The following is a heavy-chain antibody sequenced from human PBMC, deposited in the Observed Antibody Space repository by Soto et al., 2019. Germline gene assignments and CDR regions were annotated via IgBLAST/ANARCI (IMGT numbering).Heavy chain of an antibody. CDR1: GYSFTIYG. D-gene: IGHD2-15*01. Sequence: GASVKVSCKASGYSFTIYGITWVRQAPGQGLEWMGWISTYDGNTNYAQNFQGRVGMARDTSTSTAYMELRSLRSDDTAVYYCARDRGRSCIGGICPFDYWGQGTLVTVSS. V-gene: IGHV1-18*01. J-gene: IGHJ4*02. CDR3: ARDRGRSCIGGICPFDY. CDR2: ISTYDGNT.